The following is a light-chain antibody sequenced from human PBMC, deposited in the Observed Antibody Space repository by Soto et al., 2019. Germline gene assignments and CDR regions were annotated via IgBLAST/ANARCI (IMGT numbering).Light chain of an antibody. CDR1: QSVAGN. CDR2: GVS. CDR3: QQYSNWPRT. Sequence: ELVIPHVPATLSGSPGETPTLSCRASQSVAGNLAWYQQKPGQPPRLLIYGVSTRATGVPARFSGSGSGTEFTLTISSLQSEDFGVYYCQQYSNWPRTFGQGTKVDI. V-gene: IGKV3-15*01. J-gene: IGKJ1*01.